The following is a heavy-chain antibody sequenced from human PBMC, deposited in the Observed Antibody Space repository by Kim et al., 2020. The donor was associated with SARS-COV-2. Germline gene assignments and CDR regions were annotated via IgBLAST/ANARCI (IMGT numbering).Heavy chain of an antibody. CDR2: TYYRSKWYN. J-gene: IGHJ6*02. CDR1: GDSVSSNSAA. Sequence: SQTLSLTCAISGDSVSSNSAAWNWIRQSPSRGLEWLGRTYYRSKWYNDYAVSVKSRITINPDTSKNQFSLQLNSVTPEDTAVYYCARDYVGATNYYYYGMDVWGQGTTVTVSS. CDR3: ARDYVGATNYYYYGMDV. V-gene: IGHV6-1*01. D-gene: IGHD5-12*01.